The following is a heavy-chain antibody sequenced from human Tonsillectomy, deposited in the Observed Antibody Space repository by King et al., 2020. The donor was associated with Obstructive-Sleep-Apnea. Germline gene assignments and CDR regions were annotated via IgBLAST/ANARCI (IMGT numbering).Heavy chain of an antibody. CDR3: ARVGETIYYYYGMDV. CDR2: IYTSGST. Sequence: QLQESGPGLVEPSETLSLTCTGSGASVNSFYWSWIRQPAGEGLEGIGRIYTSGSTDDNPSLKSRVTMSVDTSKNQFSLKLTSVTAADTAVYYCARVGETIYYYYGMDVWGQGTTVTVSS. V-gene: IGHV4-4*07. J-gene: IGHJ6*02. CDR1: GASVNSFY. D-gene: IGHD1-7*01.